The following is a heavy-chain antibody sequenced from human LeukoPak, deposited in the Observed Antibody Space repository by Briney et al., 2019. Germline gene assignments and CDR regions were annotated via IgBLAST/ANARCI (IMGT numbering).Heavy chain of an antibody. D-gene: IGHD2-21*01. J-gene: IGHJ6*02. CDR1: GGTFSSYA. V-gene: IGHV1-69*05. CDR2: IIPIFGTA. Sequence: GASVKVSCKASGGTFSSYAISWVRQAPGQGLEWMGGIIPIFGTANYAQKFQGRVTMTRNTSISTAYMELSSLRSEDTAVYYCARGRLIYYGMDVWGQGTTVTVSS. CDR3: ARGRLIYYGMDV.